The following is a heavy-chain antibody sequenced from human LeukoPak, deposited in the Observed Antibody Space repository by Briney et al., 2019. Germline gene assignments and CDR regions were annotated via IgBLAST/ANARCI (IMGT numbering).Heavy chain of an antibody. V-gene: IGHV4-4*07. D-gene: IGHD1-14*01. CDR3: ARDQNPGVYFDY. Sequence: SETLSLTCTVSGGSISSFYWSWIRQPAGKGLEWIGRIYTSGSTNYNPSLKSRVTMSVDTSKNQFSLKLSSVTAADTAVYYCARDQNPGVYFDYWGQGTLVTVSS. CDR2: IYTSGST. J-gene: IGHJ4*02. CDR1: GGSISSFY.